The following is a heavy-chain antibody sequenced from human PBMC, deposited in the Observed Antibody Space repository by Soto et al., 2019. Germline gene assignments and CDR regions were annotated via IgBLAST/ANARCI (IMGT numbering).Heavy chain of an antibody. D-gene: IGHD4-17*01. Sequence: SETLSLTCTVSGGYICSSSYYWGWIRQPPGKGLEWIGNIYYSGSTYYNPSLKSRVTISVDTSKNQFSLRLSSVTAADTAVYYCAREVIPLTTDWYFDLWGRGTLVTVS. V-gene: IGHV4-39*07. CDR3: AREVIPLTTDWYFDL. CDR2: IYYSGST. CDR1: GGYICSSSYY. J-gene: IGHJ2*01.